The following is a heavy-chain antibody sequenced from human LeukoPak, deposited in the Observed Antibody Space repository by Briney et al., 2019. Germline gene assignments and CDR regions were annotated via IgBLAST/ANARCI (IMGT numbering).Heavy chain of an antibody. J-gene: IGHJ4*02. CDR3: ARVPQVNPGLDY. D-gene: IGHD1-14*01. V-gene: IGHV4-34*01. CDR2: INHSGST. CDR1: GGSFSGYY. Sequence: SETLSLTCAVYGGSFSGYYWSWIRQPPGKGLEWIGEINHSGSTNYNPSLKSRVTISVDTSKNQFSLKLSSVTAADTAVYYCARVPQVNPGLDYWGQGTLVTVSS.